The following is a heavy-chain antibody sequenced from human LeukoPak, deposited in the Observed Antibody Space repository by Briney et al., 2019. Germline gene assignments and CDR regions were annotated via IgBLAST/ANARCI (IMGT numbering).Heavy chain of an antibody. D-gene: IGHD3-22*01. Sequence: GGSLRLSCAASGFTFSNYAMSWVRQAPGKGLEWVSAISGSGGSTYYVDSLEGRLSISRDNSKNTLSLQMNSLRAEDTAVYFCAKGRSPYYSDTTGYNIDWGQGTLVTVSS. CDR1: GFTFSNYA. V-gene: IGHV3-23*01. CDR3: AKGRSPYYSDTTGYNID. CDR2: ISGSGGST. J-gene: IGHJ4*02.